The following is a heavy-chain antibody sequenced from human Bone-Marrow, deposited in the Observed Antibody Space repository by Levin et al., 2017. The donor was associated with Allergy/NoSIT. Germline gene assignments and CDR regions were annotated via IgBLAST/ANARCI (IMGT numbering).Heavy chain of an antibody. CDR3: ARGSFGYDFWSGPQY. CDR2: VSNTGSYK. D-gene: IGHD3-3*01. CDR1: AFTFRNYS. J-gene: IGHJ4*02. V-gene: IGHV3-21*01. Sequence: GESLKISCAASAFTFRNYSMNWVRQAPGKGLEWVASVSNTGSYKYYADSVKGRFTISRDNAKNSLYLQMNYLRAEDTAVYYCARGSFGYDFWSGPQYWGQGTLVTVSS.